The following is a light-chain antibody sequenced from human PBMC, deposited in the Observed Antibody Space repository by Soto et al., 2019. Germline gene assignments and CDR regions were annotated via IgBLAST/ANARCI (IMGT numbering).Light chain of an antibody. Sequence: SYELTQPLSVSVALGQTARITCGGDNIGSKNVHWYQQKPGQAPVLVIYRDGNRPSGIPERFSGSNSGNTATLTISRAQAGDEAEYYCQVWDSTFWVFGGGTKLTV. CDR2: RDG. J-gene: IGLJ3*02. V-gene: IGLV3-9*01. CDR1: NIGSKN. CDR3: QVWDSTFWV.